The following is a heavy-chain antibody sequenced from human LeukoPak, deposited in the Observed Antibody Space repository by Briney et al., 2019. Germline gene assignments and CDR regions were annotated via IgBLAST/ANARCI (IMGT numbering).Heavy chain of an antibody. CDR1: GGTFSSYA. V-gene: IGHV1-69*05. J-gene: IGHJ4*02. Sequence: SVKVSCKASGGTFSSYAISWVRQAPGQGLEWMGRIVPIFGTANYAQKFQGRVTITTDESTSTAYMELSSLRSEDTAVYYCARRAAAGSWYFDYWGQGTLVTVSS. CDR2: IVPIFGTA. CDR3: ARRAAAGSWYFDY. D-gene: IGHD6-13*01.